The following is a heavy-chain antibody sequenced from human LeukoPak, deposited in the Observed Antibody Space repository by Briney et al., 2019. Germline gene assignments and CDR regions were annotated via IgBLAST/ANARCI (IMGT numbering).Heavy chain of an antibody. V-gene: IGHV3-23*01. Sequence: GGSLRLSCAASGFTFSSYAMSWVRQAPGKGLEWVSAISGSGGSTYYADSVKGRFTISRDNSKNTLYLQMNSLRVEDTAVYYCAKDRGQLWLPFDYWGQGTLVTVSS. J-gene: IGHJ4*02. CDR1: GFTFSSYA. D-gene: IGHD5-18*01. CDR3: AKDRGQLWLPFDY. CDR2: ISGSGGST.